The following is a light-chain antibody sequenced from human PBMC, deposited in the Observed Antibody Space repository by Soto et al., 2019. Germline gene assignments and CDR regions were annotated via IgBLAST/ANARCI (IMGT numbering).Light chain of an antibody. V-gene: IGKV3-15*01. CDR2: GAS. Sequence: EIVMTQSPATLSVSPGERATLSCRASQSVSSNLAWYQHKPGQAPRLLIYGASIRATGVPGTFSDSGSGTESTRTIISPQAEDFDVYYRQQDEKWPLTFGGGTKAEIK. CDR3: QQDEKWPLT. J-gene: IGKJ4*01. CDR1: QSVSSN.